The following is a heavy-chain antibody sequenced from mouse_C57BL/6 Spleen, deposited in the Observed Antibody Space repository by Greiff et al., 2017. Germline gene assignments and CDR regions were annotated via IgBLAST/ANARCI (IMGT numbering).Heavy chain of an antibody. J-gene: IGHJ4*01. CDR3: ARSGNLWITTPYYYAMDY. CDR1: GYTFTSYW. Sequence: QVQLQQPGAELVRPGTSVKLSCKASGYTFTSYWMHWVKQRPGQGLEWIGVIDPSDSYTNYNQTFKGKATLTVDTSSSTAYMQLSSLTSEDSAVYYCARSGNLWITTPYYYAMDYWGQGTSGTVSS. D-gene: IGHD1-1*01. V-gene: IGHV1-59*01. CDR2: IDPSDSYT.